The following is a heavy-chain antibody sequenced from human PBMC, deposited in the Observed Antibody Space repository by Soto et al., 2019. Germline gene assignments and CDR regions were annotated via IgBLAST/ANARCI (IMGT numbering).Heavy chain of an antibody. Sequence: ASVKVSCKASGYTFTGYYMHWVRQAPGQGLEWMGWINPNSGGTNYAQKFQGRVTMTRDTSISTAYMELSRLRSDDTAVYYCAPYSSSFFAFDIWGQGTMVTASS. CDR3: APYSSSFFAFDI. CDR2: INPNSGGT. J-gene: IGHJ3*02. CDR1: GYTFTGYY. V-gene: IGHV1-2*02. D-gene: IGHD6-6*01.